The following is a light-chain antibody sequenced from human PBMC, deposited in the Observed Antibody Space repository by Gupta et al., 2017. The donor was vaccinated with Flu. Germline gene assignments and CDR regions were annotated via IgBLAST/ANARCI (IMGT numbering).Light chain of an antibody. Sequence: QSVLTQPPSASGTPGQRVTISCSGSSSNIGTYVINWYQHLPGTAPRLLIYSDNQRPSGVPDRFSGSTSGTSASLAISGLQSADEADYYCEAWDDSLSGRVFGGGTKLTVL. CDR3: EAWDDSLSGRV. CDR2: SDN. J-gene: IGLJ3*02. CDR1: SSNIGTYV. V-gene: IGLV1-44*01.